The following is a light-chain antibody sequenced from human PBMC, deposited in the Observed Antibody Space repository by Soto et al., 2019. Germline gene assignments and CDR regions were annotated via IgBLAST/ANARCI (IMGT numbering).Light chain of an antibody. CDR2: DAS. J-gene: IGKJ3*01. CDR1: QDISKY. CDR3: QHYDNLPLT. Sequence: DIQMTQSPSSLSASGGDRVTITCQASQDISKYLNWYQQKPGKAPKLLIYDASKLETGVPSRFSGSGSGTDFTFSISSLQPEDIGTYYCQHYDNLPLTFGPGTKVDIK. V-gene: IGKV1-33*01.